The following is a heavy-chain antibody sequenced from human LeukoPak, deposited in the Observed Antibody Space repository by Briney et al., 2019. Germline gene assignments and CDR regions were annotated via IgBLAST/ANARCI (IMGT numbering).Heavy chain of an antibody. Sequence: GGSLRLSCAASEFTFSSYAMHWVRQAPGKGLEWVAAISFDGNNEYYADSVKGRFTISRDNAKNTLSLQMNSLRAEDTAVYYCAREGLVCIRTSCYLAAFDLWGQGTVVTVSS. CDR1: EFTFSSYA. CDR2: ISFDGNNE. CDR3: AREGLVCIRTSCYLAAFDL. J-gene: IGHJ3*01. V-gene: IGHV3-30-3*01. D-gene: IGHD2-2*01.